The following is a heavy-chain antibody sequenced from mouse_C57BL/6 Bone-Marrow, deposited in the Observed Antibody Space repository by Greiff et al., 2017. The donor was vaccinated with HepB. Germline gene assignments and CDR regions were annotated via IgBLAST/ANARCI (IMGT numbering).Heavy chain of an antibody. J-gene: IGHJ2*01. V-gene: IGHV6-3*01. CDR3: TYYYGSSYYFDY. Sequence: EVQLQESGGGLVQPGGSMKLSCVASGFTFSNYWMNWVRQSPEKGLEWVAQIRLKSDNYATHYAESVKGRFTISRDDSKSSVYLQMNNLRAEDTGIYYCTYYYGSSYYFDYWGQGTTLTVSS. D-gene: IGHD1-1*01. CDR2: IRLKSDNYAT. CDR1: GFTFSNYW.